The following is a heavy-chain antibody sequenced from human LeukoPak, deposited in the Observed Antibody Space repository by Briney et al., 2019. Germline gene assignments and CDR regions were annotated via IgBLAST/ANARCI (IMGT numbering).Heavy chain of an antibody. CDR2: IKQDGSET. D-gene: IGHD1-26*01. V-gene: IGHV3-7*01. Sequence: PGGSLRLSCAASGFTFSNYWMNWVRQAPGKGLEWVANIKQDGSETRYVDSVKGRFTISRDNAKNSLILQMNSLRADDTAVYFCARGFSGSFEYWGQGTLVTVSS. CDR3: ARGFSGSFEY. J-gene: IGHJ4*02. CDR1: GFTFSNYW.